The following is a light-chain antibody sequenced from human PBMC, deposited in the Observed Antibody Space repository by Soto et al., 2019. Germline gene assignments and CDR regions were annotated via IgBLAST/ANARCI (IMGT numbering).Light chain of an antibody. Sequence: DIQMTQSPSTLSGSVGYRVAITCRASQTISSWLARYQQKPGKAPKLLIYKASTLKSGVPSRFSGSGSGTEFTLTISSLHPDDFATYSCKHYNSYPQAFGQGKKVDIK. CDR3: KHYNSYPQA. CDR2: KAS. J-gene: IGKJ1*01. V-gene: IGKV1-5*03. CDR1: QTISSW.